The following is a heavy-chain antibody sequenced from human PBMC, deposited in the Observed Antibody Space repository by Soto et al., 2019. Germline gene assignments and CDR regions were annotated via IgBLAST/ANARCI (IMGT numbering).Heavy chain of an antibody. CDR2: IYYSGST. J-gene: IGHJ5*02. Sequence: SETLSLTCTVSGVSISSYYWSWIRQPPGKGLEWIGYIYYSGSTNYNPSLKSRVTISVDASKNQFSLKVTSVTAADTAVYYCARSYYDTTGLAVDPWGPGTLVTVAS. CDR1: GVSISSYY. CDR3: ARSYYDTTGLAVDP. V-gene: IGHV4-59*08. D-gene: IGHD3-22*01.